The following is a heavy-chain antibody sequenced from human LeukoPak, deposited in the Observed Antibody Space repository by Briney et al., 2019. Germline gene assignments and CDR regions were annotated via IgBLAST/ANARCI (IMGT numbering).Heavy chain of an antibody. V-gene: IGHV3-30*07. J-gene: IGHJ4*02. Sequence: PGRSLRLSCAASGFIFSSYAIHWVRQAPGKGLEWVAVVSGDADKIKYADSVKGRFTISRDNSKNTLFLHMNSLRAEDTAVYYCAKALGGYHFDYWGQGTLVTVSS. D-gene: IGHD3-16*01. CDR2: VSGDADKI. CDR3: AKALGGYHFDY. CDR1: GFIFSSYA.